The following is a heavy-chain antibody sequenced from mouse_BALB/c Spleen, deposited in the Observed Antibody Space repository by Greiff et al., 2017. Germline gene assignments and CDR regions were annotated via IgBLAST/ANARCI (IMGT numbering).Heavy chain of an antibody. CDR3: ASYDYDGYYAMDY. J-gene: IGHJ4*01. Sequence: VQLQQSGPSLVKPSQTLSLTCSVTGDSITSGYWNWIRKFPGNKLEYMGYISYSGSTYYNPSLKSRISITRDTSKNQYYLQLNSVTTEDTATYYCASYDYDGYYAMDYWGQGTSVTVSS. CDR1: GDSITSGY. V-gene: IGHV3-8*02. CDR2: ISYSGST. D-gene: IGHD2-4*01.